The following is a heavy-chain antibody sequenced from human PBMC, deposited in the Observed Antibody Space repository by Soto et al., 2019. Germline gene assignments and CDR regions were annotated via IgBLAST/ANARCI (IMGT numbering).Heavy chain of an antibody. V-gene: IGHV4-34*01. CDR3: ARVFGLNWALIDY. CDR1: GGSFSGYY. D-gene: IGHD1-1*01. J-gene: IGHJ4*02. Sequence: QVQLQQWGAGLLKPSETLSLTCAVYGGSFSGYYWSWIRQPPGKGLEWIGEINHSGSTNYNPSLKSRVTISVDTSKNQFSLKLSSVTAADTAVYYCARVFGLNWALIDYWGQGTLVTVSS. CDR2: INHSGST.